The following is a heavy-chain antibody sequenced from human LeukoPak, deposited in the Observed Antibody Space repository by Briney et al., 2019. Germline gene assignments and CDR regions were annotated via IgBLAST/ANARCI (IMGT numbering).Heavy chain of an antibody. V-gene: IGHV1-18*01. CDR3: AREGGMEVGPPFDY. CDR1: GYTFTSYG. D-gene: IGHD1-26*01. Sequence: GASVKVSCKASGYTFTSYGISWVRQAPGQELEWMGWISAYNGNTNYAQKLQGRVTMTTDTSTSTAYMELSRLRSDDTAVYYCAREGGMEVGPPFDYWGQGTLVTVSS. J-gene: IGHJ4*02. CDR2: ISAYNGNT.